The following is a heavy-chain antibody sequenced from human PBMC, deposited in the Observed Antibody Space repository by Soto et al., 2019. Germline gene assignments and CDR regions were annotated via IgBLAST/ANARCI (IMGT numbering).Heavy chain of an antibody. J-gene: IGHJ4*02. D-gene: IGHD2-15*01. V-gene: IGHV4-4*08. Sequence: SETLSLTCTVSGDSISSHYWSWIRQPPGKGLEWIGFGRLSYNPSLQSRVSISLDTSGHHFSMQLTSVTAADTAVYYCARCRDAFGFDSWGQGTLVTVSS. CDR3: ARCRDAFGFDS. CDR2: FGRL. CDR1: GDSISSHY.